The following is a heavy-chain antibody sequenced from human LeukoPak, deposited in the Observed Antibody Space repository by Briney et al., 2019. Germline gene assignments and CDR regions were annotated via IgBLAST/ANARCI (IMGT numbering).Heavy chain of an antibody. Sequence: GGSLRLSCEASGFTFSTFAMIWVRQPPGKGLEWVSYISSSGSTIYYADSVKGRFTISRDNAKNSLYLQMNSLRAEDTAVYYCARDEYSSSWYYYYYMDVWGKGTTVTVSS. CDR1: GFTFSTFA. J-gene: IGHJ6*03. CDR3: ARDEYSSSWYYYYYMDV. D-gene: IGHD6-6*01. V-gene: IGHV3-48*04. CDR2: ISSSGSTI.